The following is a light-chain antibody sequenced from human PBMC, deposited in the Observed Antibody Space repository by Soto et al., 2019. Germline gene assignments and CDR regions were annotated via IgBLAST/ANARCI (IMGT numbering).Light chain of an antibody. V-gene: IGKV1-33*01. CDR1: QDISNY. Sequence: DIQMTQSPSSLSASVGDRVTITCQASQDISNYLNWYQQKPGKAPKLLIYDASNLETGVPSRFSGSGSGTGFTFTISSLQPEDIATYYCQQYYNPPRTFGQGTKVEIK. J-gene: IGKJ1*01. CDR3: QQYYNPPRT. CDR2: DAS.